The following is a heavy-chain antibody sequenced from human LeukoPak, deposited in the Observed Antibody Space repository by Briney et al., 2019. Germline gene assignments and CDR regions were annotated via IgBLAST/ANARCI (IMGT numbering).Heavy chain of an antibody. D-gene: IGHD6-6*01. CDR1: GGSISSGGYY. Sequence: PSETLSLTCAVSGGSISSGGYYWSWIRQHPGKGLEWIGYIYYSGSTYYNPSLKSRVTISVDTSKNQFSLKLSSVTAADTAVYYCARDLAARPAYWGQGTLVTVSS. CDR3: ARDLAARPAY. J-gene: IGHJ4*02. CDR2: IYYSGST. V-gene: IGHV4-31*11.